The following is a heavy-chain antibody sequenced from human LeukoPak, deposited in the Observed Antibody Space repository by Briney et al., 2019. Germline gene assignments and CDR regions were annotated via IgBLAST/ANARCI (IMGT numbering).Heavy chain of an antibody. D-gene: IGHD5-12*01. CDR1: GYTFTSYY. Sequence: ASVKVSCKASGYTFTSYYMHWMRQAPGQGLEWMGIINPSGGSTSYAQKFQGRVTMTRDTSTSTVYMELSSLRSEDTAVYYCARSATSGPPYYYYGMDVWGQGTTVTVSS. J-gene: IGHJ6*02. CDR3: ARSATSGPPYYYYGMDV. CDR2: INPSGGST. V-gene: IGHV1-46*01.